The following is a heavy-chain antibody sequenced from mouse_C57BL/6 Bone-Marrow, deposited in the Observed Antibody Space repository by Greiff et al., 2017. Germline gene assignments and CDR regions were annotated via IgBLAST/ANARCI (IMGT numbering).Heavy chain of an antibody. CDR1: GYTFTSYW. Sequence: ASVKMSCKTSGYTFTSYWMHWVKQRPGQGLEWIGAIYPGNSDTSYNQKFKGKAKLTAVTSASTAYMELSSLTNEDSAVYYCAPHYYGSRGDAMDYWGQGTSVTVSS. J-gene: IGHJ4*01. V-gene: IGHV1-5*01. CDR3: APHYYGSRGDAMDY. CDR2: IYPGNSDT. D-gene: IGHD1-1*01.